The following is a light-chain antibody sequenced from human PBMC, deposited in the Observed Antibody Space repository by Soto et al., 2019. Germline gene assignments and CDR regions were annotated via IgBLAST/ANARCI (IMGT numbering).Light chain of an antibody. CDR1: QSISSW. CDR3: QQANTFPYT. J-gene: IGKJ2*01. V-gene: IGKV1-12*01. CDR2: SAS. Sequence: DIQMTQSPSTLSASVGDRVTITCRASQSISSWLAWYQQKPGKAPNLLIFSASSLESGVPSRFSGSGSGTEFTLTISSLQPEDFATYYCQQANTFPYTFGQGTKLEIK.